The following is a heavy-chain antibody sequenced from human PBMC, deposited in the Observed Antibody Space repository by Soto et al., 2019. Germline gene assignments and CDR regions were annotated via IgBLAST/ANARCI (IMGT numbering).Heavy chain of an antibody. V-gene: IGHV3-30*18. Sequence: PGGSLRLSCAASGFTLISYGMHWVRQAPGKGLEWVAEISYDGSTKYYADSVKGRFTISRDNSKNTLYLLMNSLRAEDAAVYYCAKEKVAGFWSGFSPYFYYGVDVWGQGTTVTVSS. CDR3: AKEKVAGFWSGFSPYFYYGVDV. CDR1: GFTLISYG. D-gene: IGHD3-3*01. J-gene: IGHJ6*02. CDR2: ISYDGSTK.